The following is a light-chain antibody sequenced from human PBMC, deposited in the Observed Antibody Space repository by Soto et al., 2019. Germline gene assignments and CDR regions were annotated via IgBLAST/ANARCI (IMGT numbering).Light chain of an antibody. CDR1: QSVSNNY. V-gene: IGKV3-20*01. CDR2: GAS. CDR3: QQYSRSPIT. Sequence: EIVLTQSPGTLSLSPWERATLSCRASQSVSNNYLAWYQQKPGQAPRLLIYGASNRATGIPDRFSGSGSGAYTPPTISIQQPDVFATYYHQQYSRSPITFGQGTRLEIK. J-gene: IGKJ5*01.